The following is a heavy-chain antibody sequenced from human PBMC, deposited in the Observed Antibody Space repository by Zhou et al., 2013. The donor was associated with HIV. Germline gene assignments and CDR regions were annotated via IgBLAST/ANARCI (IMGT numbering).Heavy chain of an antibody. CDR2: INTYHGYR. V-gene: IGHV1-18*01. CDR1: ADIFTTYA. J-gene: IGHJ4*02. D-gene: IGHD2-15*01. CDR3: ATWKVVADSLRLDY. Sequence: QVQLVQSGGELKGPGASMKVSCKTSADIFTTYAITWVRQAPGQGLEWMGWINTYHGYRNYAQKFQDRVSMTTNTSTNTVYMELRSLKSDDTAMYYCATWKVVADSLRLDYWGQGSLIIVSS.